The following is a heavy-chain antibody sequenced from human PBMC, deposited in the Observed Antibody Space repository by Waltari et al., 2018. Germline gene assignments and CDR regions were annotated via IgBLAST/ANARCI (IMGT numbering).Heavy chain of an antibody. Sequence: QVQLVESGGGVVQPGRSLRLSCAASGFTFSSYAMHWVRQAPGKGVVWGALTTYDGSNKYYADSVKGRFTISRDNSKNTLYLQMNSLRAEDTAVYYCARDHVAVGATYFDPWGQGTLVTVSS. CDR2: TTYDGSNK. V-gene: IGHV3-30-3*01. D-gene: IGHD1-26*01. J-gene: IGHJ5*02. CDR3: ARDHVAVGATYFDP. CDR1: GFTFSSYA.